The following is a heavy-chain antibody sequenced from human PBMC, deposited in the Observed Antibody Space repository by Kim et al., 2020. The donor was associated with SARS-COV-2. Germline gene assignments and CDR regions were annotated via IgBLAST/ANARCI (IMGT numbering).Heavy chain of an antibody. D-gene: IGHD3-10*01. V-gene: IGHV5-10-1*01. CDR2: IDPSDSYT. J-gene: IGHJ4*02. CDR1: GYSFTTYW. CDR3: ARRSKNAYGSGTYFDY. Sequence: GESLKISCKGSGYSFTTYWISWVRQMPGKGLEWMGRIDPSDSYTNYSPSFQGHVTISADKSISTAYLQWNSLKASDTAMYYCARRSKNAYGSGTYFDYWGQGALVTVSS.